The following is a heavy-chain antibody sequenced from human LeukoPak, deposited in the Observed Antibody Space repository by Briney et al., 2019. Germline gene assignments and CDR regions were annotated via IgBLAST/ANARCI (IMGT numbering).Heavy chain of an antibody. V-gene: IGHV4-59*12. Sequence: SETLSLTCTVSGGSISSYYWSWIRQPPGKGLEWIGYIYYSGSTNYDPSLKSRVTISVDTSKNQFSLQLNSVTPEDTAVYYCARGGSGTGTPGNDYWGQGTLVTVSS. D-gene: IGHD3-10*01. CDR1: GGSISSYY. CDR3: ARGGSGTGTPGNDY. J-gene: IGHJ4*02. CDR2: IYYSGST.